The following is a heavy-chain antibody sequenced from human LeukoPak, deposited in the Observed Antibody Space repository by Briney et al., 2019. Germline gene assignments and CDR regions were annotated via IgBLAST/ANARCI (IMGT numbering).Heavy chain of an antibody. CDR3: AKHNGPVIARGPFDY. CDR2: LGTGGATT. CDR1: GFTFSSDA. J-gene: IGHJ4*02. Sequence: GSLRLSCAASGFTFSSDAMSWVRQAPGKGLEWVAALGTGGATTYYPDSVKGRFTISRDKSKTTLYLQMTSLRAEDTAVYYCAKHNGPVIARGPFDYWGQGTLVTVSS. D-gene: IGHD2/OR15-2a*01. V-gene: IGHV3-23*01.